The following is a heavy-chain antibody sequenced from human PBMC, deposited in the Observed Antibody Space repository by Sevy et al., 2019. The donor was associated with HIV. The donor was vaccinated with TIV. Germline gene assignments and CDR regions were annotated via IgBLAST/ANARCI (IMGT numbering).Heavy chain of an antibody. CDR3: ARVANRITMVRGVLLNDY. Sequence: ASVKVSCKASGYTFTSYGISWVRQAPGQGLEWMGWISAYNGNTNYAQKLQGRVTMTTDTSTSTAYIELRSLRSDDTAVYYCARVANRITMVRGVLLNDYWGQGTLVTVSS. D-gene: IGHD3-10*01. CDR2: ISAYNGNT. J-gene: IGHJ4*02. V-gene: IGHV1-18*01. CDR1: GYTFTSYG.